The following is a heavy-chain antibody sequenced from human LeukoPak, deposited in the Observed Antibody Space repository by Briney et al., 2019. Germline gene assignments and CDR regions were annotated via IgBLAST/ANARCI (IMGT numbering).Heavy chain of an antibody. J-gene: IGHJ4*02. CDR3: SRGFAAD. CDR1: GFNFGEFV. D-gene: IGHD2-15*01. V-gene: IGHV3-49*04. CDR2: IRDKANGGTT. Sequence: PGRSLRLSCATSGFNFGEFVVSWVRQAPGTGLEWVGFIRDKANGGTTEYAASVEGRSMIARDDSKGLAYLEMNSLKVDDTGTYYCSRGFAADWGQGALVTVSS.